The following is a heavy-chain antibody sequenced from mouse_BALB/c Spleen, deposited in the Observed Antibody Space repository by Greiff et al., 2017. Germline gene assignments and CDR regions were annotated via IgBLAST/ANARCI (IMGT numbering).Heavy chain of an antibody. CDR3: ARHQEKLYAMDY. Sequence: EVMLVESGGGLVQPGGSLKLSCAASGFTFSSYTMSWVRQTPEKRLEWVAYISNGGGSTYYPDTVKGRFTISRDNAKNTLYLQMSSLKSEDTAMYYCARHQEKLYAMDYWGQGTSVTVSS. D-gene: IGHD3-2*02. CDR1: GFTFSSYT. CDR2: ISNGGGST. J-gene: IGHJ4*01. V-gene: IGHV5-12-2*01.